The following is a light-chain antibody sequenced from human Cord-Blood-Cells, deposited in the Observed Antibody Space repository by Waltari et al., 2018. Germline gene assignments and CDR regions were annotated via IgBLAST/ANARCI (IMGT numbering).Light chain of an antibody. J-gene: IGKJ1*01. CDR2: DAS. Sequence: EILLTQSPATLSLSPGERATLSCRASQSVSSYLAWYQQKPGQAPRLLIYDASNRATGIPARCSGSGSGTDFTLTISSLEPEDFAVYYCQQRSNWQTFGQGTKVEIK. CDR3: QQRSNWQT. V-gene: IGKV3-11*01. CDR1: QSVSSY.